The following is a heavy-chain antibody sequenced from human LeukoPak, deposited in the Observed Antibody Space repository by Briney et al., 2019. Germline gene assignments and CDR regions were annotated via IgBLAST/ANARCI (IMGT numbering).Heavy chain of an antibody. Sequence: ASVKVSCKASGYAFNSSYMHWVRQAPGQGLEWMGIINPSDDSTRYAQKFQGRVTMTKDTSTNTVYMHLSSLSSDDTAVYYCARAYYESSAYRHAVYFDYWGQGTLVTVSS. V-gene: IGHV1-46*02. CDR1: GYAFNSSY. D-gene: IGHD3-22*01. CDR2: INPSDDST. J-gene: IGHJ4*02. CDR3: ARAYYESSAYRHAVYFDY.